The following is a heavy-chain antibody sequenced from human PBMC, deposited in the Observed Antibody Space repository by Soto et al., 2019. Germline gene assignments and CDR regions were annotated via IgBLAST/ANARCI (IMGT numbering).Heavy chain of an antibody. Sequence: ASVKVSCKASGYIFTSYGITWVRQAPGQGLEWMGWISAHKGDTKYAQTVKDRVTMTTDTSTRTAYMELRSLTSDDTAVYYCAQDVAAASWFDPWGQGTLVTVSS. CDR1: GYIFTSYG. J-gene: IGHJ5*02. D-gene: IGHD6-13*01. V-gene: IGHV1-18*01. CDR2: ISAHKGDT. CDR3: AQDVAAASWFDP.